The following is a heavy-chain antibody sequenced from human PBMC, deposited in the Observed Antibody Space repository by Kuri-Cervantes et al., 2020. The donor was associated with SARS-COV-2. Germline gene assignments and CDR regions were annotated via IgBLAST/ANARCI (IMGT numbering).Heavy chain of an antibody. CDR3: AGIVVVINAFDI. CDR1: GYSISSGYY. V-gene: IGHV4-38-2*02. J-gene: IGHJ3*02. CDR2: IYHSGST. D-gene: IGHD3-22*01. Sequence: SETLSLTCTVSGYSISSGYYWGWIRQPPGEGLEWIGSIYHSGSTYYNPSLKSRVTISVDTSKNQFSLKLSSVTAADTAVYYCAGIVVVINAFDIWGQGTMVTVSS.